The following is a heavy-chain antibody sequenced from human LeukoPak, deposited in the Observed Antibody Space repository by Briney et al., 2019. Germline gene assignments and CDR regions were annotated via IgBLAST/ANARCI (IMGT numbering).Heavy chain of an antibody. CDR2: IYPGDSDT. V-gene: IGHV5-51*01. J-gene: IGHJ6*01. Sequence: GESLKISCKGLGYRFTMYWIGWVRQMPGKGLEWMAIIYPGDSDTRYSPSFQGQVTISADKSTSTAYLQWDSLKASDTAMYYCARHMGSYYYGMDVWGPETTVTVSS. CDR3: ARHMGSYYYGMDV. CDR1: GYRFTMYW. D-gene: IGHD3-10*01.